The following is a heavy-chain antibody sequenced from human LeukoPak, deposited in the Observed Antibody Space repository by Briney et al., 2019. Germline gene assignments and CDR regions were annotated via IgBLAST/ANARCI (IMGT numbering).Heavy chain of an antibody. CDR2: MNPNRGNT. CDR3: ASRNANNYYYGMDV. Sequence: ASVTVSFKASGYTFTSYDINWVRQAPGQGREGMGWMNPNRGNTGYSQKFQGRVTITSNTSISTAYMELSSLRSEDTAVYYCASRNANNYYYGMDVWGQGTTVTVSS. V-gene: IGHV1-8*01. J-gene: IGHJ6*02. D-gene: IGHD4/OR15-4a*01. CDR1: GYTFTSYD.